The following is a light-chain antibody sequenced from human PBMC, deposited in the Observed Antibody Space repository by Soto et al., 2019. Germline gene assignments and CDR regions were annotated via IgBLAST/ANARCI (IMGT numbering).Light chain of an antibody. CDR2: SNN. V-gene: IGLV1-44*01. CDR1: SSNIGTNT. Sequence: QSVLTQPPSASGTPGQRVTISCSGGSSNIGTNTVNWYQHLPGTAPKPLIYSNNQRPSGVPGRFSGSKSGTSASLAISGLQSEDEANYYCAAWDDSVYGVVFGGGTKVTVL. CDR3: AAWDDSVYGVV. J-gene: IGLJ2*01.